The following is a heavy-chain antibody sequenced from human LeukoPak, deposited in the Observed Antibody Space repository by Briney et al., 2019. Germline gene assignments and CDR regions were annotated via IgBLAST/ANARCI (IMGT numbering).Heavy chain of an antibody. V-gene: IGHV3-66*01. CDR1: GSTVSNNY. Sequence: GGSLRPFCAASGSTVSNNYMSWARQAPGKGLEWVSVVYSGGNTYSADSVKGRFTISRDNSKNTLYLQMNSLRAEDTAVYYCAIEPPGWGFYYWSQATLVTVSS. CDR3: AIEPPGWGFYY. CDR2: VYSGGNT. J-gene: IGHJ4*02. D-gene: IGHD7-27*01.